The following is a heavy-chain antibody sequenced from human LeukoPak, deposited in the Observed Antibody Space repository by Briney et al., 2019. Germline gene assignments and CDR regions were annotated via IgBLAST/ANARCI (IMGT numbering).Heavy chain of an antibody. Sequence: GGSLRLSCAASGFNLSSYVMTWVRQAPGKGLEWVSVIGASGADTYYSDSVKGRFTVSRDNSQNTLFLHMSSLRAEDTAVYFCARRPRDTSGYYLGAFHDWGQGTTVTVSS. D-gene: IGHD3-22*01. V-gene: IGHV3-23*01. CDR1: GFNLSSYV. CDR2: IGASGADT. CDR3: ARRPRDTSGYYLGAFHD. J-gene: IGHJ3*01.